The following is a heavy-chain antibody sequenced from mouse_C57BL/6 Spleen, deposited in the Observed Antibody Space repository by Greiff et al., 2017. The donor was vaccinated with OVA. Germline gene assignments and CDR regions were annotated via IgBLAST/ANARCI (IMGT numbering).Heavy chain of an antibody. CDR3: TTLTPSLCDY. D-gene: IGHD6-1*01. J-gene: IGHJ2*01. V-gene: IGHV14-4*01. CDR1: GFNIKDDY. Sequence: VQLQQSGAELVRPGASVKLSCTASGFNIKDDYLHWVKQRPEQGLEWIGWIDPENGDTESASKFQGKATITADTSSNTAYLQLSSLTSEDTAVYYCTTLTPSLCDYWGQGTTLTVSS. CDR2: IDPENGDT.